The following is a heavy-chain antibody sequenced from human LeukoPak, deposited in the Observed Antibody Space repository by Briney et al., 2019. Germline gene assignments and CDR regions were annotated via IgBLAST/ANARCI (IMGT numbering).Heavy chain of an antibody. Sequence: GRSLRLSCAASGFTFSSYGMHWVRQAPGKGLEWVAVISYDGSNKYYADSVKGRFTISRDNSKNTLYLQMNSLRAEDTAVYYCARGVSSPRRPHYYYYYGMDVWGQGTTVTVSS. V-gene: IGHV3-30*03. CDR3: ARGVSSPRRPHYYYYYGMDV. CDR1: GFTFSSYG. CDR2: ISYDGSNK. J-gene: IGHJ6*02. D-gene: IGHD6-6*01.